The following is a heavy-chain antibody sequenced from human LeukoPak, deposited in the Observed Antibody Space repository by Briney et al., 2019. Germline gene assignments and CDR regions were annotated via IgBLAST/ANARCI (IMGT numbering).Heavy chain of an antibody. Sequence: SETLSLTCTVSGYSISSGYYWGWIQQPPGNGLEWIGSIYHSGSTYYNPSLKSRVTISVDTSKNQFSLKLSSVTAADTAVYYCARLRYQQIDYWGQGTLVTVSS. V-gene: IGHV4-38-2*02. CDR3: ARLRYQQIDY. J-gene: IGHJ4*02. CDR1: GYSISSGYY. CDR2: IYHSGST. D-gene: IGHD2-2*01.